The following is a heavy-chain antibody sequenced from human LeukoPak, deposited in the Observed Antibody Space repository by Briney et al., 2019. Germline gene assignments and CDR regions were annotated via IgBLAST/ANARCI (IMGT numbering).Heavy chain of an antibody. CDR2: ISSSSSYI. CDR3: ARDPYSGSYGADYYYYMDV. D-gene: IGHD1-26*01. Sequence: GGSLRLSCAASGFTLSSYSMNWVRQTPGKGLEWVSSISSSSSYIYYTDSVKGRFTISRDNAKSSLYLQMNSLRAEDTAVYYCARDPYSGSYGADYYYYMDVWGKGTTVTISS. V-gene: IGHV3-21*01. J-gene: IGHJ6*03. CDR1: GFTLSSYS.